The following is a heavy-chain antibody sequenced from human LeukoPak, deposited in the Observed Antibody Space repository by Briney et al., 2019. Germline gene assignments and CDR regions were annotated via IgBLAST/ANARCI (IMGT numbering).Heavy chain of an antibody. D-gene: IGHD6-13*01. J-gene: IGHJ4*02. V-gene: IGHV3-48*03. CDR1: GFTFSNYE. CDR3: AKVRMYSSSWYDNFDY. Sequence: GGSLRLSCAASGFTFSNYEMNWVRQAPGKGLEWVSYISSSGSTIYYADSVKGRFTISRDNSKNTLYLQMNSLRAEDTAVYYCAKVRMYSSSWYDNFDYWGQGTLVTVSS. CDR2: ISSSGSTI.